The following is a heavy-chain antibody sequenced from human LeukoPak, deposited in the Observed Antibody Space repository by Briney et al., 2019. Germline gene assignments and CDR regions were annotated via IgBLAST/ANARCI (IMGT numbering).Heavy chain of an antibody. Sequence: PSETLSLTCAVYGGSFSGYYWSWIRQPPWKGLEWIGEINHSGSTNYNPFLKSRVTISVDTSKNQFSLKLSSVTAADTAVYYCARLGRRIRFLERVYRDYWGQGTLVTVSS. CDR1: GGSFSGYY. CDR3: ARLGRRIRFLERVYRDY. V-gene: IGHV4-34*01. J-gene: IGHJ4*02. CDR2: INHSGST. D-gene: IGHD3-3*01.